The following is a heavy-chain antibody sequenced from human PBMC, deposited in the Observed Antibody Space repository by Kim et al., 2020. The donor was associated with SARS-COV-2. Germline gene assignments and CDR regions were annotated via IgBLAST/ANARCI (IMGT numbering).Heavy chain of an antibody. Sequence: SPKSRVHISVDTSKNQFALELSSVTAADTAVYYCARVWYSSSWYYYGMDVWGQGTTVTVSS. D-gene: IGHD6-13*01. V-gene: IGHV4-59*01. CDR3: ARVWYSSSWYYYGMDV. J-gene: IGHJ6*02.